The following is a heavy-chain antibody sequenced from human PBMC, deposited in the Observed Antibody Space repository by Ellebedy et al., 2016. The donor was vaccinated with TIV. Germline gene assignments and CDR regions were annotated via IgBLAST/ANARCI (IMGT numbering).Heavy chain of an antibody. CDR2: INTDGSST. J-gene: IGHJ4*02. CDR3: VRARNYALDS. V-gene: IGHV3-74*01. D-gene: IGHD3-16*01. Sequence: PGGSLRLSCAASGFTFSTYWMHRVRQAPGKGLMWVSRINTDGSSTGYADSVKGRFTISRDNAKNTLYLQMNGLGAEDTAVYYCVRARNYALDSWGQGTLVTVSS. CDR1: GFTFSTYW.